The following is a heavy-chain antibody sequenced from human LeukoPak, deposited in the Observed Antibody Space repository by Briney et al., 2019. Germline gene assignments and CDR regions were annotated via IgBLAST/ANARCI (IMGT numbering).Heavy chain of an antibody. V-gene: IGHV1-8*01. CDR2: MNPNSGNT. CDR3: ARGPLELNYYYYYMDV. Sequence: ASVKVSCKASGYTFTSYDINWVRQATGQGLEWMGWMNPNSGNTGYAQKFQGRVTMTRNTSISTAYMELSSLRSEDTAVYYCARGPLELNYYYYYMDVWGKGTTVTISS. CDR1: GYTFTSYD. D-gene: IGHD1-26*01. J-gene: IGHJ6*03.